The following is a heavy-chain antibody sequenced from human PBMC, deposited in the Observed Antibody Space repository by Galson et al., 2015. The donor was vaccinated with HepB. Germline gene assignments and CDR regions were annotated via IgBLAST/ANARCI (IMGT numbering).Heavy chain of an antibody. V-gene: IGHV4-59*01. CDR1: GVSINSFY. D-gene: IGHD1-26*01. CDR2: IHDSEST. CDR3: ARVPGGRPSGFDH. J-gene: IGHJ4*02. Sequence: LSLTCTVSGVSINSFYRTWIRQPPGKGLEWIVYIHDSESTNYNPSLTSRVTTSVDTSKNQFSLKLSSVTAADTAVYYCARVPGGRPSGFDHWGQGILVTVSS.